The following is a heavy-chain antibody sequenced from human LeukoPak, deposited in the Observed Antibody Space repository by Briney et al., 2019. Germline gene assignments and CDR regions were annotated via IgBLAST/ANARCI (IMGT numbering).Heavy chain of an antibody. CDR3: ARDLVIEPTGDWFDP. J-gene: IGHJ5*02. Sequence: GGSLRLSCAASGFTFSTYWMAWVRQAPGKGLEWVDNIKYDGSEKYYVDSVKGRFTISRDNAKNSLYLQMNSLRDEDTAVYYCARDLVIEPTGDWFDPWGQGTLVIVSS. D-gene: IGHD2/OR15-2a*01. V-gene: IGHV3-7*01. CDR1: GFTFSTYW. CDR2: IKYDGSEK.